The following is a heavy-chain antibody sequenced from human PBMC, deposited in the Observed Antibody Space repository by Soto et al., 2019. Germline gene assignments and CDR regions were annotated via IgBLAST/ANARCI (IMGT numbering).Heavy chain of an antibody. J-gene: IGHJ5*02. Sequence: SLRLSCAASGFTFSSYAMSWVRQAPGKGLEWVSAISGSGGSTYYADSVKGRFTISRDNSKNTLYLQMNSLRAEDTAVYYCAKSEYDFWSGYPTFDPWGQGTLVTVSS. CDR1: GFTFSSYA. V-gene: IGHV3-23*01. CDR3: AKSEYDFWSGYPTFDP. CDR2: ISGSGGST. D-gene: IGHD3-3*01.